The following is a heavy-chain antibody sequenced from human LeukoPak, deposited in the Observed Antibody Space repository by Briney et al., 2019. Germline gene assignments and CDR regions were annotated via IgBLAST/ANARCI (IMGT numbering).Heavy chain of an antibody. D-gene: IGHD3-10*02. J-gene: IGHJ6*04. CDR3: AELGITMIGGV. CDR1: GFTFSSYE. CDR2: ISTSGSPI. Sequence: PGGSLRLSCSASGFTFSSYEMNWVRQAPGKGLEWLSYISTSGSPIYYADYVKGRFTISRDNAKNSLYLQMNSLRAEDTAVYYCAELGITMIGGVWGKGTTVTISS. V-gene: IGHV3-48*03.